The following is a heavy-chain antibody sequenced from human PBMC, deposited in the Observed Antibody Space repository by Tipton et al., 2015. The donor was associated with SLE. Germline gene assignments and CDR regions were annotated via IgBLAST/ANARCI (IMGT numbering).Heavy chain of an antibody. V-gene: IGHV4-59*01. CDR1: GGSFSGNY. D-gene: IGHD1-26*01. CDR3: ARGWEGADI. Sequence: TLSLTCDLNGGSFSGNYWGWIRQTPGKGLEWIGYIYYDGSTDYNPSLKSRVTISVDTSKRQFSLKLRSVTAADTAVYYCARGWEGADIWGQGTTVIVSS. CDR2: IYYDGST. J-gene: IGHJ3*02.